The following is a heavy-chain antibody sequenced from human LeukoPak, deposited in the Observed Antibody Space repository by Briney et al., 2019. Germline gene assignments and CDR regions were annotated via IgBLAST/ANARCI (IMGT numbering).Heavy chain of an antibody. Sequence: GGSLRLSCAASGFTSDDYDMHWVRQPPGKGLQWVSHVSWDGAKIHYADSVKGRFTISRDNSKNSLYLQLNGLRAEDTAFYFCAKDGGAGSCIGYSCFSDSFDVWGRGTMVTVSS. CDR1: GFTSDDYD. D-gene: IGHD2-15*01. V-gene: IGHV3-43D*03. CDR3: AKDGGAGSCIGYSCFSDSFDV. CDR2: VSWDGAKI. J-gene: IGHJ3*01.